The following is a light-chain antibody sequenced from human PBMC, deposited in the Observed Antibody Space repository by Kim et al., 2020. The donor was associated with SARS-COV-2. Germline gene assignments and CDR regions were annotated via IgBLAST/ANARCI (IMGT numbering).Light chain of an antibody. J-gene: IGLJ2*01. CDR1: SRRGYY. Sequence: ALGQTVKITCQGDSRRGYYASWYQQKPGQAPILVIYGKNNRPSGIPDRFSGSSSGNTASLTITGAQAEDEADYYCNSRDSSGYHLVFGGGTQLTVL. V-gene: IGLV3-19*01. CDR3: NSRDSSGYHLV. CDR2: GKN.